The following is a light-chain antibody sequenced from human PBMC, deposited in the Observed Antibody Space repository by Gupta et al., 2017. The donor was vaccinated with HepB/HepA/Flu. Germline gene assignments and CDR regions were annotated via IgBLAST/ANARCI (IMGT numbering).Light chain of an antibody. CDR3: CSYAGNSGLT. V-gene: IGLV2-23*02. Sequence: QYALTQPASVSGPRGQSITMSCTGTSTDIGAYNLVSWYQQLLGKAPTLIIYEVTKRPSGVSDRFSGSKSGNTASLTISGLQAQDEAQYYCCSYAGNSGLTFGGGTRLTVL. CDR1: STDIGAYNL. CDR2: EVT. J-gene: IGLJ2*01.